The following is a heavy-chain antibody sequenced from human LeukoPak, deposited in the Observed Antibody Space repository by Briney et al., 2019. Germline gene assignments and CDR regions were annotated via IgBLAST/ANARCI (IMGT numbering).Heavy chain of an antibody. Sequence: GASVKVSCKASGYTFTSYGISWVRQAPGQGLEWMGWISAYNGNTNYAQKFQGRVTMTRDTSTSTVYMELSSLRSEDTAVYYCARDNSGGSTWWFDPWGQGTLVTVSS. CDR2: ISAYNGNT. CDR3: ARDNSGGSTWWFDP. D-gene: IGHD2-15*01. V-gene: IGHV1-18*01. CDR1: GYTFTSYG. J-gene: IGHJ5*02.